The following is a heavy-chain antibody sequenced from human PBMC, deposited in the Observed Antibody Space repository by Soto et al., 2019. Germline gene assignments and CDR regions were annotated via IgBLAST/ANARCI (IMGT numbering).Heavy chain of an antibody. D-gene: IGHD3-3*01. CDR3: ATVVYYDFWSGYYFDY. CDR1: VYTLTSYY. V-gene: IGHV1-2*02. J-gene: IGHJ4*02. Sequence: SVKVACKASVYTLTSYYMHELRQAPGQGLEWMGWINPNSGGTNYAQKFQGRFTMTRDTSISTAYMDLSRMRSDDTAVYYCATVVYYDFWSGYYFDYWGQGTLVTVSS. CDR2: INPNSGGT.